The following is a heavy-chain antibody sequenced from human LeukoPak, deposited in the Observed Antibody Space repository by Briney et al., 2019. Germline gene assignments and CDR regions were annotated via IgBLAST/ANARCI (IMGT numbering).Heavy chain of an antibody. J-gene: IGHJ4*02. CDR1: GFTFSSYA. V-gene: IGHV3-21*01. Sequence: SGGSLRLSCAASGFTFSSYAMHWVRQAPGKGLEWVSSISSSSSYIYYADSVKGRFTISRDNAKNSLYLQMNGLRAEDTAVYYCAKTSSGYDYWGQGTLVTVSS. CDR3: AKTSSGYDY. D-gene: IGHD3-22*01. CDR2: ISSSSSYI.